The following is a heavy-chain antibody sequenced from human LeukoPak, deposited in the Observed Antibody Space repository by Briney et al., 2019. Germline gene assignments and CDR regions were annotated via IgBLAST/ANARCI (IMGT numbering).Heavy chain of an antibody. CDR1: GYTFTDYY. D-gene: IGHD6-13*01. CDR3: ARGEGSSIDY. J-gene: IGHJ4*02. V-gene: IGHV1-2*02. Sequence: GASVKVSCKASGYTFTDYYMHWVRQAPGQGLEWMVWINTDSGGTNYAQKFQGRVTMTIDTSISTAYLELARLTSDDTAVYYYARGEGSSIDYWGQGTLVTVSS. CDR2: INTDSGGT.